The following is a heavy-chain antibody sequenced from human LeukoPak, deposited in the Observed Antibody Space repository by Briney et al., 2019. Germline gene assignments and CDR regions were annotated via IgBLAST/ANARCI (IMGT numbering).Heavy chain of an antibody. Sequence: GGSLRLSCAASGFTFSYFGMNWVRQAPGKGLEWVSSINRISTYIYYADSVKGRFTISRDNSRNTLYLQMNTLRAEDTAVYFCAKSPVSSCRGSFCYPFDYWGQGNLVTVSS. D-gene: IGHD2-15*01. CDR1: GFTFSYFG. J-gene: IGHJ4*02. V-gene: IGHV3-21*04. CDR3: AKSPVSSCRGSFCYPFDY. CDR2: INRISTYI.